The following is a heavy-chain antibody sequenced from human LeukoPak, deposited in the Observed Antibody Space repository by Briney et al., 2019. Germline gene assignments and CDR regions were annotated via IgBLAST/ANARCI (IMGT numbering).Heavy chain of an antibody. D-gene: IGHD5-24*01. CDR2: INPNSCGT. CDR3: ARDLPGDGYWSF. Sequence: ASLKLSCKASGYTFTGYSMHWVRQAPGHSLECMGRINPNSCGTNYAQKFQGRVTMTRDTSISTAYMELSRLRSDDTAVYYCARDLPGDGYWSFWGQGTMVTDSS. V-gene: IGHV1-2*02. CDR1: GYTFTGYS. J-gene: IGHJ3*01.